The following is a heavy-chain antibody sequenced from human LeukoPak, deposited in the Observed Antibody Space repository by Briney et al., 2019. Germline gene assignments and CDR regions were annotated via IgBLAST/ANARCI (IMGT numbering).Heavy chain of an antibody. CDR2: IEKNAGGA. CDR1: GFTFSDFA. J-gene: IGHJ4*02. D-gene: IGHD1-26*01. CDR3: AKQEGALIENWCFDH. V-gene: IGHV3-23*01. Sequence: PGGSLRLSCAASGFTFSDFAMGWVRLAPGKGLEWVSSIEKNAGGAYYADSVKGRFTVSRDNSKNTLYLQMSSLRVEDTALYYCAKQEGALIENWCFDHWGLGTLVTVSS.